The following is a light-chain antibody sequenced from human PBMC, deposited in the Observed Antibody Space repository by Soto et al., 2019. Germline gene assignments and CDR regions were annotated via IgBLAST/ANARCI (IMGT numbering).Light chain of an antibody. CDR2: SYN. V-gene: IGLV1-44*01. J-gene: IGLJ1*01. CDR3: AAWDDSLNGYV. CDR1: SSNNGSES. Sequence: QSVLTQPPSTSGTPGQRVTISCSGSSSNNGSESVNWYQQLPGTAPKLLIYSYNQRPSGVPDRFSGSKSGTSASLAISGLQSEDEADYICAAWDDSLNGYVFGLGTKVTVL.